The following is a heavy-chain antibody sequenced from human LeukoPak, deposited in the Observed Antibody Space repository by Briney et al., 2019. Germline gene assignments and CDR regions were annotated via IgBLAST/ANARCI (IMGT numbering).Heavy chain of an antibody. D-gene: IGHD2-2*01. J-gene: IGHJ4*02. Sequence: SETLSLTCSVSGYSISSGYYWGWIRQAPDKGLEWIGTIYHSGNTHFNPSLRSRVTISVDTPKNQFSLKMNSVTAADSATYYCARVVVPAHYFDYWGQGTLVTVSS. CDR3: ARVVVPAHYFDY. CDR1: GYSISSGYY. V-gene: IGHV4-38-2*02. CDR2: IYHSGNT.